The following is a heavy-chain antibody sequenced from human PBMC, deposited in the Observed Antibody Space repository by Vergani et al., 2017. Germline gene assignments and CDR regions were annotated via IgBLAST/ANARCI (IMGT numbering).Heavy chain of an antibody. D-gene: IGHD3-10*01. V-gene: IGHV4-39*01. CDR1: GGSISSSSYY. CDR2: IYYSGST. J-gene: IGHJ6*02. CDR3: ARPRVEGDYYYGMDV. Sequence: QLQLQESGPGLVKPSETLSLTCTVSGGSISSSSYYWGWIRQPPGKGLEWIGSIYYSGSTYYNPSLKSRGTISVDTSKNQFSLKLSSVTAADTAVYYCARPRVEGDYYYGMDVWGQGTTVTVSS.